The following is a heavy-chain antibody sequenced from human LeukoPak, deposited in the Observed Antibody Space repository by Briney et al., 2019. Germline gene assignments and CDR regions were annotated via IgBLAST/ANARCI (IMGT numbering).Heavy chain of an antibody. CDR3: VGVDSTWFDP. D-gene: IGHD3/OR15-3a*01. V-gene: IGHV3-74*01. CDR1: VFSFGTYW. CDR2: IKRDGRET. Sequence: GGSLRLSCAASVFSFGTYWMHWVRQAPGKGLVWVSRIKRDGRETNYADSVKGRFTISRDNAKNTLYLQMDSLRAEDTAVYYCVGVDSTWFDPWGQGILVTLSS. J-gene: IGHJ5*02.